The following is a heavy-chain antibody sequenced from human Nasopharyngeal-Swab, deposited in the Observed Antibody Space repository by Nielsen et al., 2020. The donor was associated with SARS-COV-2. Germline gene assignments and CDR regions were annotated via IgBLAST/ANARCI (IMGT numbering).Heavy chain of an antibody. CDR3: AILPPPRAAQRQTYYYYGMDV. CDR2: FDPEDGET. J-gene: IGHJ6*02. Sequence: ASVKVSCKVSGYTLTELSMHWVRQAPGKGLEWMGGFDPEDGETIYAQKFQGRVTMTEDTSTDTAYMELSSLRSEDTAVYYCAILPPPRAAQRQTYYYYGMDVWGQGTTVTVSS. CDR1: GYTLTELS. V-gene: IGHV1-24*01. D-gene: IGHD6-6*01.